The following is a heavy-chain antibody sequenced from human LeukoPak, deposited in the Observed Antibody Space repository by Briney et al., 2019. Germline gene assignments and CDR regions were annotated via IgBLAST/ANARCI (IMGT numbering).Heavy chain of an antibody. CDR3: ARDSHDTSGYPGY. D-gene: IGHD3-22*01. V-gene: IGHV1-46*01. CDR1: GYTFTSYY. CDR2: INPSGGST. J-gene: IGHJ4*02. Sequence: ASVKVSCKASGYTFTSYYMHWVRQAPGQGLEWMGIINPSGGSTSYAPKLQGRVTMTRDTSTSTVYMDLSSLRSEDTAVYYCARDSHDTSGYPGYWGQGTLVTVSS.